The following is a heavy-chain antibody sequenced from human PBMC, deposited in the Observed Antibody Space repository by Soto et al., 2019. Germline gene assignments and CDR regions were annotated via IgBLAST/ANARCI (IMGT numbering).Heavy chain of an antibody. V-gene: IGHV2-5*01. CDR3: AHTFTDSSGYYCGFDF. CDR1: GFSLSTSGVG. CDR2: IYWNDDK. Sequence: SGPTLVNPTQTLTLTCTFSGFSLSTSGVGVGWIRQPPGKALEWLALIYWNDDKRYSPSLKSRLTITKDTSKNQVVLTMTNMDPVDTATYYRAHTFTDSSGYYCGFDFLGQGTLVTVSS. J-gene: IGHJ4*02. D-gene: IGHD3-22*01.